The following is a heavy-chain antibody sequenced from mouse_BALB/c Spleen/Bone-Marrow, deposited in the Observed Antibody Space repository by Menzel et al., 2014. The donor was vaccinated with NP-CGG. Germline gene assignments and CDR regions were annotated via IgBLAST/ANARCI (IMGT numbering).Heavy chain of an antibody. V-gene: IGHV1-4*01. CDR2: IVPSTAYS. CDR1: GYSFTSYT. J-gene: IGHJ2*01. Sequence: QVQLQQSGAELARPGASVRMSCKASGYSFTSYTIHWLKQRPGQGLEWIAYIVPSTAYSNYNQKFKDRATLTADKSSSTASMQLSSVTSEDAAVYYCAREGTYDGGCGRFDYGGPGAALAGSS. CDR3: AREGTYDGGCGRFDY. D-gene: IGHD2-3*01.